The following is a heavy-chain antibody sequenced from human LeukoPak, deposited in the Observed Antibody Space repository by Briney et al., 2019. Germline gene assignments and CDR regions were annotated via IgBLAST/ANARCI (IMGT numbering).Heavy chain of an antibody. CDR2: ISWNSGSI. Sequence: GGSLRLSCAASGFTFDDYAMHWVRQAPGKGLEWVSGISWNSGSIGYADSVKGRFTISRDNAKNSLYLQMNSLRAEDTALYYCAKEYYDILTGYRNFDYWGQGTLVTVSS. J-gene: IGHJ4*02. V-gene: IGHV3-9*01. CDR3: AKEYYDILTGYRNFDY. CDR1: GFTFDDYA. D-gene: IGHD3-9*01.